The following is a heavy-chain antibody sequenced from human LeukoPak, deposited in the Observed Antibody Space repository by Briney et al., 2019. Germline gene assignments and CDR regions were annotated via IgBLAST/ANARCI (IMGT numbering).Heavy chain of an antibody. CDR2: MNPNSGNT. Sequence: ASVKVSCKASGYTFTNYDINWVRQATGQGLEWVGWMNPNSGNTDYAQKFQDRVTMTRNTSISTAYMELSSLVSEDTAVYYCARGTGSWLRLTRWFDPWGQGTLVTVSS. D-gene: IGHD5-12*01. CDR3: ARGTGSWLRLTRWFDP. J-gene: IGHJ5*02. CDR1: GYTFTNYD. V-gene: IGHV1-8*01.